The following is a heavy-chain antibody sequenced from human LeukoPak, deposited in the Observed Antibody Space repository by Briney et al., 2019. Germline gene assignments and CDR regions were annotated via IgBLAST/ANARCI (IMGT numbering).Heavy chain of an antibody. CDR3: AKDDQPVWSGYFRYFDY. Sequence: GSLRLSCEAAGFSFRDYPMGWVRRASGKRLEWVSGISGSGGRTSYGDSVKGRFTISRDNSKNTLYLQMNSLRAEDTAVYYCAKDDQPVWSGYFRYFDYWGQGTLVTVSS. D-gene: IGHD3-3*01. V-gene: IGHV3-23*01. CDR1: GFSFRDYP. CDR2: ISGSGGRT. J-gene: IGHJ4*02.